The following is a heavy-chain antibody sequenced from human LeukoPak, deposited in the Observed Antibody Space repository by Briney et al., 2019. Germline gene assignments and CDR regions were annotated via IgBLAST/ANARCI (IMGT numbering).Heavy chain of an antibody. V-gene: IGHV3-23*01. CDR1: GFTLSSYA. Sequence: GGSLRLSCAASGFTLSSYAMSWVRQAPGKGLEWVSAISDSGSTYYADSVKGRFTISRDNSKNTLYLQMNSLRAEDTAVYYCARDVGSSLDYWGQGTLVTVSS. D-gene: IGHD6-13*01. J-gene: IGHJ4*02. CDR3: ARDVGSSLDY. CDR2: ISDSGST.